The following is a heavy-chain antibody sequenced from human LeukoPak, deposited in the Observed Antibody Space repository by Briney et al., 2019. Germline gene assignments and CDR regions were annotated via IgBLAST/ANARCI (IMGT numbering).Heavy chain of an antibody. J-gene: IGHJ6*02. CDR2: IDPSDSYT. Sequence: CQVSGDSFTSPWISCLRQMPGKGLEWMGRIDPSDSYTNYSPSFQGHVTISDDKSISTAYLQWSSLKASDTAMYYCARHYSNDAMDVWGQGTTVTVSS. CDR3: ARHYSNDAMDV. V-gene: IGHV5-10-1*01. D-gene: IGHD4-11*01. CDR1: GDSFTSPW.